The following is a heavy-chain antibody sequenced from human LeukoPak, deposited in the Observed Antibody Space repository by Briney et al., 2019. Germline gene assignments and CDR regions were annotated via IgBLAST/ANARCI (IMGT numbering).Heavy chain of an antibody. CDR3: AKALSSSFYYFDL. D-gene: IGHD3-16*02. CDR2: ISYDGSNK. CDR1: GFTFSSHG. V-gene: IGHV3-30*18. J-gene: IGHJ2*01. Sequence: PGGSLRLSCAASGFTFSSHGMHWVRQAPGKGLEWVAVISYDGSNKYYADSAKGRFTISRDNSKNTLYLQMNSLRAEDTAVYYCAKALSSSFYYFDLGGRGTLVTVSS.